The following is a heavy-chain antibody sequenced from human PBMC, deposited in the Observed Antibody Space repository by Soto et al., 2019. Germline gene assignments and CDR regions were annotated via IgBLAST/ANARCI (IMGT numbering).Heavy chain of an antibody. CDR3: ARGTQDGYSKHDY. CDR2: ISSSSNYV. V-gene: IGHV3-21*01. J-gene: IGHJ4*02. Sequence: EVHLVESGGGLVKPGGSLRLSCAASGFTFSSYSMNWVRQAPGKGLEWVSSISSSSNYVFYADSVKGRFTISRDNAKNSLYLQMNSLRAEDPAVYYCARGTQDGYSKHDYWGQGTLVTVSS. D-gene: IGHD2-15*01. CDR1: GFTFSSYS.